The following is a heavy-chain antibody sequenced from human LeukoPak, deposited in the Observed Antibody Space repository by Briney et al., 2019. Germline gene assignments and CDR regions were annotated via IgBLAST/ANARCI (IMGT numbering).Heavy chain of an antibody. CDR3: ARDPPGSYWPGDWFDP. J-gene: IGHJ5*02. D-gene: IGHD1-26*01. V-gene: IGHV1-69*06. Sequence: GASVKVSCKASGGTFSSYAISWVRQAPGQGLEWMGGIIPIFGTANYAQKFQGRVTITADKSTSTAYMDLSSLRSEDTAVYYCARDPPGSYWPGDWFDPWGQGTLVTVSS. CDR2: IIPIFGTA. CDR1: GGTFSSYA.